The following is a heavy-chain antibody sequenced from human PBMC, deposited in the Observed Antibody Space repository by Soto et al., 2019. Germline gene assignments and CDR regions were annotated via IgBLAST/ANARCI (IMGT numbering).Heavy chain of an antibody. CDR2: ISYDGSNK. Sequence: QVQLVESGGGVVQPGRSLRLSCAASGFTFSSYGMHWVRQAPGKGLEWVAVISYDGSNKYYADSVKGRFTISRDNSKNTLYLQMSSLRAEDTAVYYCAKDRGRTVLDYWGQGTVVTVSS. D-gene: IGHD3-16*01. V-gene: IGHV3-30*18. J-gene: IGHJ4*02. CDR1: GFTFSSYG. CDR3: AKDRGRTVLDY.